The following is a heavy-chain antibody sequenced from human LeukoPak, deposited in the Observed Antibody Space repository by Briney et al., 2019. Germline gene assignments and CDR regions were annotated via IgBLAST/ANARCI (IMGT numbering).Heavy chain of an antibody. J-gene: IGHJ6*02. CDR2: IYHSGST. D-gene: IGHD1-1*01. CDR1: GGSISSSNW. Sequence: SGTLSLTCAVSGGSISSSNWWSWVRQPPGKGLEWIGEIYHSGSTNYNPSLKSRVTISVDTSKNQFSLKLSSVTAADTAVYYCARDRVPEPYYYGMDVWGQGTTVTVSS. CDR3: ARDRVPEPYYYGMDV. V-gene: IGHV4-4*02.